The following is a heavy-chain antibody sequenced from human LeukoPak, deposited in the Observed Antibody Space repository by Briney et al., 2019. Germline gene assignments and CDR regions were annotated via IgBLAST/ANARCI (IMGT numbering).Heavy chain of an antibody. Sequence: GGSLRLSGAASGFTFSSYSMNWVGQAPGKGLEGVSSISSSSSYIYYADSVKGRFTISRDNAQNSLYLQMNSLRAEDTAVYYCARDSVRGYSYGSPFDSWGKGTLVTVSS. D-gene: IGHD5-18*01. CDR2: ISSSSSYI. V-gene: IGHV3-21*01. CDR1: GFTFSSYS. J-gene: IGHJ4*02. CDR3: ARDSVRGYSYGSPFDS.